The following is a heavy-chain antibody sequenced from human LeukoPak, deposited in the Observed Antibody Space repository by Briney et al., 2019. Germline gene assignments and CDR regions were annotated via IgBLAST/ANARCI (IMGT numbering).Heavy chain of an antibody. J-gene: IGHJ4*02. V-gene: IGHV3-53*01. CDR2: IYSGGST. CDR3: ARVPRGYYYGSGSL. CDR1: GFTVSSNY. Sequence: GGSLRLSCGASGFTVSSNYMSWVRQAPGKGLEWVSVIYSGGSTYYADSVKGRFTISRDNSKNTLYLQMNSLRAEDTAVYYCARVPRGYYYGSGSLWGQGTLVTVSS. D-gene: IGHD3-10*01.